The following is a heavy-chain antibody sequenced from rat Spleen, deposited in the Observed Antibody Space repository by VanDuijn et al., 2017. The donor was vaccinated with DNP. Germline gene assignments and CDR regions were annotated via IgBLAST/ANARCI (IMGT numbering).Heavy chain of an antibody. J-gene: IGHJ2*01. CDR2: ISSVGST. V-gene: IGHV2S8*01. D-gene: IGHD5-1*01. CDR3: TRKTG. CDR1: GFSLTNYG. Sequence: QVQLKESGPGVVQPSQTLSITCTVSGFSLTNYGVSWVSHPPGKGLEWIAAISSVGSTYYNSGLKSRLSISRDTSKSQVFLKMNSLQTEDTAIYFCTRKTGWGQGVMVTVSS.